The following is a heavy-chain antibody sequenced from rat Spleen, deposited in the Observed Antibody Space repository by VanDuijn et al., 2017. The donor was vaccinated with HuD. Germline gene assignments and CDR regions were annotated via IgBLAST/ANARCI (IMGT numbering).Heavy chain of an antibody. J-gene: IGHJ3*01. CDR2: IIYDGSRT. V-gene: IGHV5-29*01. Sequence: EVQLVDSGGGLVQPGRSLKLSCLASGFTFSDYWMTWVRQAPTMGLEWVATIIYDGSRTYYRDSVKGRFTISRDNAYRTLYLQMDSLRSEDTATYYCARHSSGYGWFAYWGQGTLVTVSS. CDR3: ARHSSGYGWFAY. D-gene: IGHD4-3*01. CDR1: GFTFSDYW.